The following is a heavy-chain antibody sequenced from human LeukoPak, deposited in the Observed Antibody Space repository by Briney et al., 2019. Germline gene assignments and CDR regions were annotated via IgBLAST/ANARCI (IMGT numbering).Heavy chain of an antibody. CDR1: GYTFTSYD. D-gene: IGHD5-18*01. J-gene: IGHJ4*02. V-gene: IGHV1-8*01. CDR2: MNPNSGNT. Sequence: ASVKVSCKASGYTFTSYDINWVRQATGQGLEWMGWMNPNSGNTGYAQKFQGRVTMTRNTSISTAYMELSSLRSEDTAVYYCASVRGYSYGPAGLWGQETLVTVSS. CDR3: ASVRGYSYGPAGL.